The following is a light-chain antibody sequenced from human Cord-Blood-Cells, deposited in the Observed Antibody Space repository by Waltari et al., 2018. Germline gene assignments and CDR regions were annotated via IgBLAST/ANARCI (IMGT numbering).Light chain of an antibody. CDR1: QSVSSSY. CDR3: QQYGSSLYT. CDR2: GAS. J-gene: IGKJ2*01. V-gene: IGKV3-20*01. Sequence: EIVLTQSPGTLSLSPGARATLSCRASQSVSSSYLAWYQQKPGHAPRLLIYGASSRATGIPDRFSVSGSGTDFTLTISRLEPEDFAVYYCQQYGSSLYTFGQGTKLEIK.